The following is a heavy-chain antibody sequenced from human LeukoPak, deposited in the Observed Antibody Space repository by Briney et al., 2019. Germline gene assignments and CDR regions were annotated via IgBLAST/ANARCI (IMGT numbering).Heavy chain of an antibody. CDR2: ISPSGGST. CDR3: ARTSSGYDFFDY. Sequence: ASVKVSCKASGYTFTSYYMHWVRQAPGQGLEWMGIISPSGGSTSYAQKFQGRVTMTRDTSTSTVYMELSSLRSEDTAVYYCARTSSGYDFFDYWGQGTLVTVSS. D-gene: IGHD5-12*01. CDR1: GYTFTSYY. V-gene: IGHV1-46*01. J-gene: IGHJ4*02.